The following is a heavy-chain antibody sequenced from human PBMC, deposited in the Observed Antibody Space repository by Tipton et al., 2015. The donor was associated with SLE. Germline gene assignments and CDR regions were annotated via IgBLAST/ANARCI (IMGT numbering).Heavy chain of an antibody. J-gene: IGHJ3*02. D-gene: IGHD2-2*02. V-gene: IGHV4-39*01. CDR1: GASISSTPND. Sequence: TLSLTCTVSGASISSTPNDWDWIRQPPGRVMEYIGSVYESGNTHYNPSLKSRATMSADTSKNQFPLKLTSVTAADTAVYYCARGCSSTSCYTNAFDIWGQGTMVTVSS. CDR2: VYESGNT. CDR3: ARGCSSTSCYTNAFDI.